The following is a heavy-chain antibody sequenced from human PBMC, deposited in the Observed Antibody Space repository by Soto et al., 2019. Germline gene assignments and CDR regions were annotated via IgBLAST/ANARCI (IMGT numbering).Heavy chain of an antibody. Sequence: PGESLKISCKGSGYSFTSYWIGSVCQIPGKGLEWMGIIYPGDSDTRYSPSFQGQVTISADTSISTACLQWSSLKASDTAMYYCARRGRIAAAGPTYRTDSSGYLIPDYWGQGSLVTVSS. CDR1: GYSFTSYW. V-gene: IGHV5-51*01. J-gene: IGHJ4*02. D-gene: IGHD3-22*01. CDR3: ARRGRIAAAGPTYRTDSSGYLIPDY. CDR2: IYPGDSDT.